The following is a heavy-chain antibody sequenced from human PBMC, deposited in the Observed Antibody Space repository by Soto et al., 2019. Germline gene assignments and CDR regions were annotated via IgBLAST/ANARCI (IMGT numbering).Heavy chain of an antibody. J-gene: IGHJ4*02. D-gene: IGHD6-6*01. Sequence: GGSLRLSCAASGFTFSSYWMSWVRQAPGKGLEWVANIKQDGSEKYYVDSVKGRFTISRDNAKNSLYLQMNSLRAEDTTVYYCARVAVVLAARGGVWNYFDYWGQGTLVTVSS. V-gene: IGHV3-7*05. CDR1: GFTFSSYW. CDR3: ARVAVVLAARGGVWNYFDY. CDR2: IKQDGSEK.